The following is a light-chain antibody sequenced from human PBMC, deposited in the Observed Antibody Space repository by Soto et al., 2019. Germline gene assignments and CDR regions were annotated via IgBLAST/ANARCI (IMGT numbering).Light chain of an antibody. V-gene: IGLV1-51*02. Sequence: QSVLTQPPSVSAAPGQKVTISCSGTSSNIGNNYVSWYQQLPGKAPKLLIYENNKRPSGIPDRFSGSKSGTSASLGITGLQTGDEADYYCGTWDSSLGAPVVFGGGTKLTVL. CDR3: GTWDSSLGAPVV. J-gene: IGLJ2*01. CDR1: SSNIGNNY. CDR2: ENN.